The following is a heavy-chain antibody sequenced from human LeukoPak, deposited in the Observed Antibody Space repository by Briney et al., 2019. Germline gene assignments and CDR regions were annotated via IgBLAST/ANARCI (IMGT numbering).Heavy chain of an antibody. CDR2: IWYDGNNK. D-gene: IGHD2-2*01. J-gene: IGHJ4*02. Sequence: GRSLRLSCAASGFTFSNYGMHWVRQAPGKGLEWVALIWYDGNNKYYADSVRGRFTISRDNSKNTLYLLMSSLRADDTAVYYCAKDRCLTTTCYVDYWGQGTLVTVSS. CDR1: GFTFSNYG. V-gene: IGHV3-33*06. CDR3: AKDRCLTTTCYVDY.